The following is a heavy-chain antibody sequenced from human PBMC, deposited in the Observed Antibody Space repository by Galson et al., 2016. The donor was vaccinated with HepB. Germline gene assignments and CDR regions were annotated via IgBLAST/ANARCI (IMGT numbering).Heavy chain of an antibody. J-gene: IGHJ4*02. CDR1: GGTMSSYY. V-gene: IGHV4-59*01. CDR3: ARVRFDGYNYLYDY. Sequence: SETLSLTCTVSGGTMSSYYWSWIRQPPGKGLEWIGNAHSSGNSNKNPSLESRVTISVDTSMNQLSLKLSSLTPADTAVYYCARVRFDGYNYLYDYWGQGLLVTVSS. CDR2: AHSSGNS. D-gene: IGHD5-24*01.